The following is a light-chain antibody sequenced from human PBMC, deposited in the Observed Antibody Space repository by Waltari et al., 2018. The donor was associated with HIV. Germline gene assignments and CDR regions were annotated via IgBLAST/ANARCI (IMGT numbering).Light chain of an antibody. V-gene: IGKV3-20*01. J-gene: IGKJ2*01. CDR1: ESVSSTY. Sequence: EFVLTQSPGTLALSPGESATLSCRASESVSSTYLAWYQQKPGQAPRLLIYGASRRATGIPDRFSGSGSETDFTLTISRLQPEDFAVYYCQKYGSSPPYTFGQGTRLEIK. CDR3: QKYGSSPPYT. CDR2: GAS.